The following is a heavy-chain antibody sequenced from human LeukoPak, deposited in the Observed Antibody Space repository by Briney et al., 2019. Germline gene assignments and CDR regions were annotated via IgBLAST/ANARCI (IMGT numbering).Heavy chain of an antibody. CDR1: GFTFSSYS. D-gene: IGHD5-18*01. J-gene: IGHJ4*02. CDR3: AKDYTAMARGLDY. Sequence: GGSLRLSCAASGFTFSSYSMNWVRQAPGKGLEWVSYISSSSSTIYYADSVKGRFTISRDNAKNSLYLQMNSLRAEDTALYYCAKDYTAMARGLDYWGQGTLVTVSS. V-gene: IGHV3-48*04. CDR2: ISSSSSTI.